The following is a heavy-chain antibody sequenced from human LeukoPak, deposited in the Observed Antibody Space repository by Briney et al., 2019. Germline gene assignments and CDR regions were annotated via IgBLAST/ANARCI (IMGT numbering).Heavy chain of an antibody. CDR3: ARHRVGATKPYGY. CDR2: IIPIFGTA. Sequence: SVKVSCKASGGTFSSYAISWVRQAPGQGLEWMGGIIPIFGTANYAQKFQGRVTITADKSTSTAYMELSSLRSEDTAVYYCARHRVGATKPYGYWGQGTLVTVSS. CDR1: GGTFSSYA. V-gene: IGHV1-69*06. J-gene: IGHJ4*02. D-gene: IGHD1-26*01.